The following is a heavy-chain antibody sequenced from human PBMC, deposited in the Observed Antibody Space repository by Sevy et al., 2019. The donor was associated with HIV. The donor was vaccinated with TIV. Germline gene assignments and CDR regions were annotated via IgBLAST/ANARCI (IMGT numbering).Heavy chain of an antibody. Sequence: GGSPRLSCAASGFTFSTYAMHWVRQAPGKGLEWVAVISYDGRDKNYADSVKGRFTISRDNSKNTLYLQMNSLRIEDTAVYYCARDSDGYSYAFYGMDVWGQGTTVTVSS. CDR3: ARDSDGYSYAFYGMDV. V-gene: IGHV3-30*04. CDR1: GFTFSTYA. CDR2: ISYDGRDK. J-gene: IGHJ6*02. D-gene: IGHD5-18*01.